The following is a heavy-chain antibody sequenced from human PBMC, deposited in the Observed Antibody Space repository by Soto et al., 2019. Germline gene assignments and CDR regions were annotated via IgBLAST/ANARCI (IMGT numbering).Heavy chain of an antibody. V-gene: IGHV3-30*18. CDR1: GFTFSSYG. D-gene: IGHD2-2*01. Sequence: QVQLVESGGGVVQPGRSLRLSCAASGFTFSSYGMHWVRQAPGKGLEWVAVISYDGSNKYYADSVKGRFTISRDNSKNTLYLQMNSLRAEDTAVYYCAKDQVVPAAMGAYYYYYGMDVWGQGTTVTVSS. CDR2: ISYDGSNK. CDR3: AKDQVVPAAMGAYYYYYGMDV. J-gene: IGHJ6*02.